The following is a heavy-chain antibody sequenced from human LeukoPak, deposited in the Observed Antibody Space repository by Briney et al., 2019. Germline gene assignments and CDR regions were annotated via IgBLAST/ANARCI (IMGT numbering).Heavy chain of an antibody. CDR3: VREGNELLSKNFDY. V-gene: IGHV1-69*04. J-gene: IGHJ4*02. CDR1: GGTFSSYA. D-gene: IGHD2-21*02. CDR2: IIPILGIA. Sequence: SVKVSCKASGGTFSSYAISWVRQAPGQGLEWMGRIIPILGIANYAQKFQGRVTITADKSTSTAYMELSSLISDDTAMYYCVREGNELLSKNFDYWGQGTLVTVSS.